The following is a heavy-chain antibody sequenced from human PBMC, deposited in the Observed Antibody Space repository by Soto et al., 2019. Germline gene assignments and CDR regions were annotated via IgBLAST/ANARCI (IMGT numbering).Heavy chain of an antibody. D-gene: IGHD3-9*01. CDR2: ITYDGSNK. CDR3: ANGILTGHIPSEYFQL. CDR1: GFTFSSYG. V-gene: IGHV3-30*18. Sequence: QVQLVESGGGVVQPGRSLRLSCAASGFTFSSYGMHWVRQAPGKGLEWVAVITYDGSNKYYADSVKGRFTISRDNSKNTLYLQMNSLRAEDTAVYYCANGILTGHIPSEYFQLWGQGTLVTGSS. J-gene: IGHJ1*01.